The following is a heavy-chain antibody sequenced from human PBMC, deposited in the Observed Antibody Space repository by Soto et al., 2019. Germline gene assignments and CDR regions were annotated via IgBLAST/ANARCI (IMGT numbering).Heavy chain of an antibody. J-gene: IGHJ4*02. V-gene: IGHV5-10-1*01. Sequence: AESLKISCKGSRYSFAGYWITWVRQKPGKGPEWMGRIDPSDSQTYYSPSFRGHVTISVTKSITTVFLQWSSLRASDTAMYYCARQIYDSDTGPNFQYYFDSWGQGTPVTVSS. CDR3: ARQIYDSDTGPNFQYYFDS. CDR2: IDPSDSQT. CDR1: RYSFAGYW. D-gene: IGHD3-22*01.